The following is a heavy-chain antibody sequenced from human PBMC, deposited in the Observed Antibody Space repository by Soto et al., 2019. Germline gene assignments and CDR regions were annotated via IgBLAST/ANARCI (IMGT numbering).Heavy chain of an antibody. J-gene: IGHJ6*02. V-gene: IGHV3-43*01. CDR3: AKDMGDGYNGNYYGGMDV. CDR1: GFTFDDYT. D-gene: IGHD5-12*01. Sequence: EVQLVESGGVVVQPGGSLRLSCAASGFTFDDYTMQWVRQVPGKGLEWVSLISWDGGSTYYADTVKGRFTISRDNSKNSLYQQMNSLRTDDTALYYCAKDMGDGYNGNYYGGMDVWGQGTTVTVSS. CDR2: ISWDGGST.